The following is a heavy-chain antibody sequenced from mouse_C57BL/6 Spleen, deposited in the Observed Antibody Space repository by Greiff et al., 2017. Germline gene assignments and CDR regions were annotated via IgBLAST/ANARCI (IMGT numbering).Heavy chain of an antibody. V-gene: IGHV7-3*01. CDR2: IRNKANGYTT. CDR3: ARYRPYYDGSSLDY. J-gene: IGHJ2*01. D-gene: IGHD1-1*01. CDR1: GFTFTDYY. Sequence: EVMLVESGGGLVQPGGSLSLSCAASGFTFTDYYMSWVRQPPGKALEWLGFIRNKANGYTTEYSASVKGRFTISRDNSQSILYLQMNALRAEDSATYYCARYRPYYDGSSLDYWGQGTTLTVSS.